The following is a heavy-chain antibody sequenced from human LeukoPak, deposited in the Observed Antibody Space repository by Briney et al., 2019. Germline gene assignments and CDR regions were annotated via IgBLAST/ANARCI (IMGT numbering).Heavy chain of an antibody. Sequence: GGSLRLSCAASGFTFSSYSMNWVRQAPGKGLEWVSSISSSSSYIYYADSVKGRFTISRDNSKSTMYLQMNSLRAEDTAVYYCAKGYSGTYYGDNFDFWGQGTLVTVSS. CDR2: ISSSSSYI. J-gene: IGHJ4*02. CDR1: GFTFSSYS. D-gene: IGHD1-26*01. V-gene: IGHV3-21*04. CDR3: AKGYSGTYYGDNFDF.